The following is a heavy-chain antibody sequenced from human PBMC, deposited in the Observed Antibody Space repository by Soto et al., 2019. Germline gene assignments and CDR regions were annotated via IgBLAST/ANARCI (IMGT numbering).Heavy chain of an antibody. CDR2: VSNSGSYT. CDR3: ARDLMTGASYNWFDP. D-gene: IGHD3-9*01. V-gene: IGHV3-11*06. J-gene: IGHJ5*02. Sequence: QAQLVESGGGLVKPGGSLRLSCAASGFTFSDHYISWLRQAPGKGLEWVSYVSNSGSYTNYADFVQGRFTISRDNAKNSLYLQMDRLRAEDTAIYYCARDLMTGASYNWFDPWGQGTLVTVSS. CDR1: GFTFSDHY.